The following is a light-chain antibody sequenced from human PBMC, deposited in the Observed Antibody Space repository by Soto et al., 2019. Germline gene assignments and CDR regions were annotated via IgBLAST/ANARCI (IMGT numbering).Light chain of an antibody. CDR1: QSVLYSSNNKNY. V-gene: IGKV4-1*01. Sequence: DIVMTQSPDSLAVSLGETATINCKSSQSVLYSSNNKNYLAWYQQRPGQPPKLLIYWSSTRESGVPDRFSGSGYGTDFTLTITSLQAEDVEVYYCQQYESTPLTFGQGTKLEIK. CDR3: QQYESTPLT. CDR2: WSS. J-gene: IGKJ2*01.